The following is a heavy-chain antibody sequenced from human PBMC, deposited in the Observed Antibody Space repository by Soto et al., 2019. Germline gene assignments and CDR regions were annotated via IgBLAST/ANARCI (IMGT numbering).Heavy chain of an antibody. CDR2: IYHSGST. Sequence: WTWIRQPPGKGLEWIGYIYHSGSTNYNPSLKSRVTISLDTSENQFSLKLSSVTAADTAVYYCARQTRYCSGGSCYNWFDPWGQGTLVTVST. V-gene: IGHV4-59*08. D-gene: IGHD2-15*01. J-gene: IGHJ5*02. CDR3: ARQTRYCSGGSCYNWFDP.